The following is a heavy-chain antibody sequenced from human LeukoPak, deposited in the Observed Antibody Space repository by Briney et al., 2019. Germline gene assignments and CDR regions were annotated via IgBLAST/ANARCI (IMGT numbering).Heavy chain of an antibody. CDR2: INPSGGST. Sequence: GASVTVSCKASGYTFTSYYMHWVRQAPGQGFEWMGIINPSGGSTSYAQRFQGRVAMTRDTSTSTVYMELSSLRSEDTAVYYCARRYSDSSPFDYWGQGTLVTVSS. CDR3: ARRYSDSSPFDY. CDR1: GYTFTSYY. D-gene: IGHD6-6*01. J-gene: IGHJ4*02. V-gene: IGHV1-46*01.